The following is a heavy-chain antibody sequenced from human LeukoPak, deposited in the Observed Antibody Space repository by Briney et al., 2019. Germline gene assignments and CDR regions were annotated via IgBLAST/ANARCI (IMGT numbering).Heavy chain of an antibody. J-gene: IGHJ4*02. CDR3: ARGRPLATGTKDFDY. D-gene: IGHD1-1*01. CDR2: ISSSSSYI. V-gene: IGHV3-21*01. Sequence: GGSLRLSCAASGFTFSSYSMNWVRQAPGKGLEWVSSISSSSSYIYYADSVKGRFTISRDNAKNSLYLQMNSLRAEDTAVYYCARGRPLATGTKDFDYWGQGTLVTVSS. CDR1: GFTFSSYS.